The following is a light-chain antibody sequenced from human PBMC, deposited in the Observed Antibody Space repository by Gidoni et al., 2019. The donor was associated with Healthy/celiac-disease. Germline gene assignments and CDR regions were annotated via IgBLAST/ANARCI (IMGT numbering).Light chain of an antibody. CDR3: LQHNSYPPST. CDR2: AAS. CDR1: QGISNY. V-gene: IGKV1-17*03. Sequence: IQMTQSPSATSASVGDRVTITCRGSQGISNYLAWFQQKPGKVPKRLIYAASSLQSGVPSRFSGSGSGTEVTITISSLQHEDFATYYCLQHNSYPPSTFGQGTKLEIK. J-gene: IGKJ2*02.